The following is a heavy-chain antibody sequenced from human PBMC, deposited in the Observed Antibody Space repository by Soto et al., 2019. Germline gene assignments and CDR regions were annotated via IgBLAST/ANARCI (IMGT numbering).Heavy chain of an antibody. V-gene: IGHV5-10-1*01. CDR3: ARLAMATRRGYYGMDV. J-gene: IGHJ6*02. D-gene: IGHD5-12*01. CDR2: IDPSDSYT. CDR1: GYSFTSYW. Sequence: PGESLKISCKGSGYSFTSYWISWVRQMPGKGLEWMGRIDPSDSYTNYSPSFQGHVTISADKSISTAYLQWSSLKVSDTAMYYCARLAMATRRGYYGMDVWGQGTTVTVSS.